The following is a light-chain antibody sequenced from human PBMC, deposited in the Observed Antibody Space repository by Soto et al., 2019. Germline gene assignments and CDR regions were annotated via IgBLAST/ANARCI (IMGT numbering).Light chain of an antibody. V-gene: IGKV3-15*01. CDR1: QSISSN. CDR3: QQYNNWPRT. Sequence: EIVMTQSPATLSVSPGEKDTLSCRASQSISSNLAWYQQKPGQAPRLLIYGASTRATAFPARFSGSGSGTEFTLTISSLQSEDFAVYYCQQYNNWPRTFGQGTKVDIK. CDR2: GAS. J-gene: IGKJ2*01.